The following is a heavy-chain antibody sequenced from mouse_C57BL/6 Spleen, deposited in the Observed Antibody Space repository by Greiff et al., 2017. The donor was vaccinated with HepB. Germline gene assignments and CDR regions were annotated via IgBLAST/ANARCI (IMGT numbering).Heavy chain of an antibody. V-gene: IGHV3-1*01. CDR2: ISYSGST. Sequence: EVKLQESGPGMVKPSQSLSLTCTVTGYSITSGYDWHWIRHFPGNKLEWMGYISYSGSTNYNPSLKSRISITHDTSKNHFFLKLNSVTTEDTATYFCARGGDPAFAYWGQGTLVTVSA. CDR1: GYSITSGYD. D-gene: IGHD3-3*01. J-gene: IGHJ3*01. CDR3: ARGGDPAFAY.